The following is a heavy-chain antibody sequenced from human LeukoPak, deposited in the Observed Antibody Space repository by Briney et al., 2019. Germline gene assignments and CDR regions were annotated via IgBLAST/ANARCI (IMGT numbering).Heavy chain of an antibody. J-gene: IGHJ3*02. Sequence: SVKVSCKASGGTFSSYAISWVRQAPGQGLEWMGRIIPILGIANYAQKFQGRVTITADKSTSTAYMELSSLRSEDTAVYYCARVSTTVSDAFDIWGQGTMVTVSS. D-gene: IGHD4-17*01. CDR1: GGTFSSYA. CDR2: IIPILGIA. V-gene: IGHV1-69*04. CDR3: ARVSTTVSDAFDI.